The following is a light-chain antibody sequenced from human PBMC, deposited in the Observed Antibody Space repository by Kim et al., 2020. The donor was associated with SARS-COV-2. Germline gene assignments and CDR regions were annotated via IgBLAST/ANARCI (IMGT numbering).Light chain of an antibody. CDR3: QQSYIVPLT. Sequence: AYVRETVTITCRTSQRITRSLNWYPHEPGKAPKLLIYGASGLHRGVPSRFSGTGSGTDFTLTITSLQPEDFATYYCQQSYIVPLTFGPGTKVDIK. CDR1: QRITRS. CDR2: GAS. V-gene: IGKV1-39*01. J-gene: IGKJ3*01.